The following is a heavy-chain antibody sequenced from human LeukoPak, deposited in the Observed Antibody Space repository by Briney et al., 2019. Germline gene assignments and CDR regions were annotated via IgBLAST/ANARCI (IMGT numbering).Heavy chain of an antibody. D-gene: IGHD2-15*01. Sequence: SETLSLTCTVSGGSVNSGSYYWSWIRQPPGKGLEWIGFIYYSGSTNYNPSLKSRVNISLDTSKNQFSLKVSSVTAADTAVYYCARVHSFNWFDPWGQGTLVIVSS. CDR1: GGSVNSGSYY. J-gene: IGHJ5*02. V-gene: IGHV4-61*01. CDR2: IYYSGST. CDR3: ARVHSFNWFDP.